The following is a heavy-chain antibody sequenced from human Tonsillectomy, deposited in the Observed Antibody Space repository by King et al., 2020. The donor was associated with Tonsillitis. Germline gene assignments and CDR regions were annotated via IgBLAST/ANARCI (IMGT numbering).Heavy chain of an antibody. J-gene: IGHJ5*02. CDR1: GFSFSSFG. Sequence: VQLVESGGGVVQPGRSLRLSCAASGFSFSSFGIHWVRQAPGKGLEWVAVIWYDGSTKYYSDSVKGRFTISRDNSKNTASLQMNSLRAEDTALYYCAKDRGAGMESWGQGTLVTVSS. CDR3: AKDRGAGMES. V-gene: IGHV3-33*06. CDR2: IWYDGSTK. D-gene: IGHD3-10*01.